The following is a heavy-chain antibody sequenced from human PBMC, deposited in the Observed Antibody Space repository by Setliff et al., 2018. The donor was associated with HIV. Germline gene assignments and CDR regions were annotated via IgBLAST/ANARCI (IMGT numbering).Heavy chain of an antibody. V-gene: IGHV1-46*01. Sequence: ASVKVSCKASGYTFTSYYMFWVRQAPGQGLEWMGIINPSGGTTNYAQKFQGRVTVSEDTSRHQFFLKLTSVTADDTGVYYCARGPPFAFWGQGLLVTVSS. CDR1: GYTFTSYY. J-gene: IGHJ4*02. CDR2: INPSGGTT. CDR3: ARGPPFAF.